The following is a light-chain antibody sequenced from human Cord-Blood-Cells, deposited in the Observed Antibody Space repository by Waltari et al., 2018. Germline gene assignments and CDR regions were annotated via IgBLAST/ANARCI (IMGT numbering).Light chain of an antibody. CDR2: GAS. V-gene: IGKV3-20*01. CDR3: QQYGSSPLFT. CDR1: QSVSSSY. J-gene: IGKJ3*01. Sequence: DIVLTQSPGTLSLSPGERATLSCRASQSVSSSYLACYQHKPGQAPRLLIYGASSRATGIPDRFSSSGSGTDFTLTISRLEPEDFAVDYCQQYGSSPLFTFGPGTKVDIK.